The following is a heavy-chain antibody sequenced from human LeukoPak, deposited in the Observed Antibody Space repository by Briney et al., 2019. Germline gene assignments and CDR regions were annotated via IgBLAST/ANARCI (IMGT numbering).Heavy chain of an antibody. CDR1: GYTLTELS. CDR3: ASSLSRFLEWLLDAFDI. V-gene: IGHV1-24*01. D-gene: IGHD3-3*01. Sequence: ASVKVSCKVSGYTLTELSMHWVRQAPGEGLEWMGGFDPEDGETIYAQKFQGRVTMTEDTSTDTAYMELSSLRSEDTAVYYCASSLSRFLEWLLDAFDIWAQGPMVTV. CDR2: FDPEDGET. J-gene: IGHJ3*02.